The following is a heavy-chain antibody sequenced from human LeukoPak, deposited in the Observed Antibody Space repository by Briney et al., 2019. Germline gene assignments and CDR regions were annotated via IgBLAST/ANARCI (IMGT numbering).Heavy chain of an antibody. CDR3: AAYRQVLLPFES. D-gene: IGHD2-8*02. J-gene: IGHJ4*02. Sequence: GGSLRLSCAASGFTFSSYAMHWVRQAPGKGLEYVSAISSNGGSTYYANSVKGRFTISRDNSKSTLSLQMNSLRAEDTAIYYCAAYRQVLLPFESWGQGTLVTVSS. V-gene: IGHV3-64*01. CDR2: ISSNGGST. CDR1: GFTFSSYA.